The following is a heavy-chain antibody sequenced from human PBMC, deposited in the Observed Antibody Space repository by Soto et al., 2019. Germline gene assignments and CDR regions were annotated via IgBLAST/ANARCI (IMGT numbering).Heavy chain of an antibody. V-gene: IGHV5-51*01. J-gene: IGHJ6*02. Sequence: GESLKISCQGSGYSFTSYWIGWVRQMPGKGLKWMGIIYPGDSDTRYSPSFQGQVTISADKSISTAYLQWSSLKASDTAMYYCARTSAAGKYYYGMDVWGQGTTVTVSS. CDR2: IYPGDSDT. CDR3: ARTSAAGKYYYGMDV. D-gene: IGHD6-13*01. CDR1: GYSFTSYW.